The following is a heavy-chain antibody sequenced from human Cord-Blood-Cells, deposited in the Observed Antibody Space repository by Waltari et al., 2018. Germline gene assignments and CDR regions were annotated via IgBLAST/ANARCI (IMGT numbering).Heavy chain of an antibody. D-gene: IGHD6-6*01. V-gene: IGHV3-7*01. CDR1: GFTFSSYW. CDR2: IKQDGSEK. CDR3: ARGRSSFFDY. J-gene: IGHJ4*02. Sequence: EVQLVESGGGLVQPGGSLRPSCAASGFTFSSYWLSWVRWAPGKGLEWVANIKQDGSEKYYVDSVKGRFTISRDNAKNSLYLQMNSLRAEDTAVYYCARGRSSFFDYWGQGTLVTVSS.